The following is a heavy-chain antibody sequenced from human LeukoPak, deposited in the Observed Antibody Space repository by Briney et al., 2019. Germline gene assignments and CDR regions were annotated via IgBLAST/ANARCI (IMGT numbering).Heavy chain of an antibody. J-gene: IGHJ4*02. Sequence: GGSLRLSCAASGFTFSSHAMHWVRQAPGKGLEWVAVISYDGSNKYYTDSVKGRFTISRDNAKNSLYLQMNNLSAEDTAVYYCARNRVPGTFSPLSYWGQGTLVTVSS. V-gene: IGHV3-30-3*01. D-gene: IGHD1-26*01. CDR1: GFTFSSHA. CDR3: ARNRVPGTFSPLSY. CDR2: ISYDGSNK.